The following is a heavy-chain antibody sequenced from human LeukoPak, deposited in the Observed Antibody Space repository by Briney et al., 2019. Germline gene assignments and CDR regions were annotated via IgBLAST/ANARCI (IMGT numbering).Heavy chain of an antibody. Sequence: SVKVSCKASGGTFSSYAISWVRQAPGQGLEWMGGIIPIFGTANYAQKFQGRVTITADESTSTAYMELSSLRSEDTAVYYCARAAVPAARYYYYYMDVWGKGSTVTVSS. CDR3: ARAAVPAARYYYYYMDV. CDR1: GGTFSSYA. J-gene: IGHJ6*03. V-gene: IGHV1-69*13. CDR2: IIPIFGTA. D-gene: IGHD2-2*01.